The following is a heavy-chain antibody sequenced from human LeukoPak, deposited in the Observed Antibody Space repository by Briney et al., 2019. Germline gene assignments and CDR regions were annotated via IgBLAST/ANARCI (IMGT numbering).Heavy chain of an antibody. J-gene: IGHJ5*02. V-gene: IGHV4-59*08. CDR3: ARGEGYYGSGSYYSHGPLDP. CDR1: DDSITIYY. Sequence: SETLSLTCTVSDDSITIYYWSWIRQPPGKGLEWIGYIDHTGITNYNPSLKSRVTISLDTSKNQFSLKLSSVTAADTAVYYCARGEGYYGSGSYYSHGPLDPWGQGTLVTVSS. D-gene: IGHD3-10*01. CDR2: IDHTGIT.